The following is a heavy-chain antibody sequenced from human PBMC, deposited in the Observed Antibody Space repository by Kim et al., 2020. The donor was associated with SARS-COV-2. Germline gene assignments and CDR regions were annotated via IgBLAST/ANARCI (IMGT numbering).Heavy chain of an antibody. CDR3: ARDTKNYYGSGSYYGDAFDI. J-gene: IGHJ3*02. D-gene: IGHD3-10*01. Sequence: RFTISRDNAKNSLYLQMNSLRAEDTAVYYCARDTKNYYGSGSYYGDAFDIWGQGTMVTVSS. V-gene: IGHV3-11*06.